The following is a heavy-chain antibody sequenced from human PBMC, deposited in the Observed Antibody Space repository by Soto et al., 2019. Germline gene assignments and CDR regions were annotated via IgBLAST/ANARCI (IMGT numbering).Heavy chain of an antibody. CDR1: GFTFSSYA. D-gene: IGHD4-17*01. CDR3: AKSPSGYGGNFDY. V-gene: IGHV3-23*01. Sequence: GVSLRLSCAASGFTFSSYAMSWVRQAPGKGLEWVSAISGSGGSTYYADSVKGRFTISRDNSKNMLYLQMNSLRAEDTAVYYCAKSPSGYGGNFDYWGQGTLVTVSS. CDR2: ISGSGGST. J-gene: IGHJ4*02.